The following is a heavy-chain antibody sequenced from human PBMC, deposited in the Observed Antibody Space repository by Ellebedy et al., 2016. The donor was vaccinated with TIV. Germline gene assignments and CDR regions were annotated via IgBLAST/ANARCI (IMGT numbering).Heavy chain of an antibody. CDR1: GFSLSDVIIG. V-gene: IGHV2-26*01. CDR3: ARTLRYCGGDCSYQFDY. J-gene: IGHJ4*02. CDR2: IFSNDEK. Sequence: SGPTLVKPTETLTLTCTVSGFSLSDVIIGVSWIRQPPGKALEWLAHIFSNDEKSYSTSLKSRLTISKDTAKSQVVLTMTNLDPVDTATYFCARTLRYCGGDCSYQFDYWGQGTLVPVSS. D-gene: IGHD2-21*02.